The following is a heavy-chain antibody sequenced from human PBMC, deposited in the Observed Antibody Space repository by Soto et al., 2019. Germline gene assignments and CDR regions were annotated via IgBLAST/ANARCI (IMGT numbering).Heavy chain of an antibody. CDR2: IYWDDDK. CDR1: GFSLSTTGVG. CDR3: AHSLAASQYGDYEPRNRFAY. D-gene: IGHD4-17*01. V-gene: IGHV2-5*02. Sequence: QITLKESGPTLVKPTQTLTLTCTFSGFSLSTTGVGVGWIRQPPGKALEWLALIYWDDDKRYSPSLKSRLTITKDTSKIQVVLTMTNMDPVDTATYYCAHSLAASQYGDYEPRNRFAYWGQGTLVTVSS. J-gene: IGHJ4*02.